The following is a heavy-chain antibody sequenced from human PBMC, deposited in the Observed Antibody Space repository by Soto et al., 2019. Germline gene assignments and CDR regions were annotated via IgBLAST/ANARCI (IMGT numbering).Heavy chain of an antibody. J-gene: IGHJ6*02. CDR3: ARAPRITMVRGVPDSYYYYGMDV. CDR2: IIPIFGTA. Sequence: SVKGSCKASGGTFSGYAISWVRQAPGQGLEWMGGIIPIFGTANYAQKFQGRVTITADESTSTAYMELSSLRSEDTAVYYCARAPRITMVRGVPDSYYYYGMDVWGQGTTVTVSS. V-gene: IGHV1-69*13. D-gene: IGHD3-10*01. CDR1: GGTFSGYA.